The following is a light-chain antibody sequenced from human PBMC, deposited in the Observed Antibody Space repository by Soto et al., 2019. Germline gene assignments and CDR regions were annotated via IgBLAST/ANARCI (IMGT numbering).Light chain of an antibody. J-gene: IGKJ1*01. V-gene: IGKV1-5*01. CDR1: QSISSW. CDR3: QHYYSYRGT. CDR2: DAC. Sequence: DIQMTQSPSILSASVGDRVTITCRASQSISSWLAWYQQKPGKAPKLLIYDACSLESGVPSRFSGSGSGTEFTLTISSLQPDDFATYYCQHYYSYRGTFGQGTKVDIK.